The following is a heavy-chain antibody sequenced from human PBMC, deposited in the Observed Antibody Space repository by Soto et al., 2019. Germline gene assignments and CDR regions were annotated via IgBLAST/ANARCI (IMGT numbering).Heavy chain of an antibody. CDR2: ISSSGSTI. Sequence: GGSLRLSCAASGFTFSSYEMNWVRQAPGKWLEWVSYISSSGSTIYYADSVKGRFTISRDNAKNSLYLQMNSLRAEDTAVYYCAREGNDILTGYYKTHYYYGMDVWGQGTTVTVSS. J-gene: IGHJ6*02. V-gene: IGHV3-48*03. CDR1: GFTFSSYE. CDR3: AREGNDILTGYYKTHYYYGMDV. D-gene: IGHD3-9*01.